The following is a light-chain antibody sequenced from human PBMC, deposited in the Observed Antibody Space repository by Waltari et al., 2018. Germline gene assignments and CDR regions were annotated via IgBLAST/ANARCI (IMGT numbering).Light chain of an antibody. J-gene: IGKJ4*01. V-gene: IGKV1-9*01. Sequence: DIQLTQSPSFLSASVGDRVTIPCRASQVISSHLAWYQQEPGKAPKLLIYAASTLQTGVPSRFSGSGSGTEFTLRISSLQPEEFGSYYCQHRHAYPLSVGGGTKVEIK. CDR1: QVISSH. CDR3: QHRHAYPLS. CDR2: AAS.